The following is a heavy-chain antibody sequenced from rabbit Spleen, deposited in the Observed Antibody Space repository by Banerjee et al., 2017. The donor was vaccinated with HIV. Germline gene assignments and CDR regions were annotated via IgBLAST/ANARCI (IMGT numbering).Heavy chain of an antibody. CDR3: GRSTYDYGGVGFDP. CDR2: IYTGSGET. V-gene: IGHV1S45*01. CDR1: GFSFTSSYY. D-gene: IGHD2-1*01. Sequence: QEQLVESGGGLVQPEGSLTLTCTASGFSFTSSYYMCWVRQAPGKGLEWIGCIYTGSGETWYASWVNGRFTIAKTSSTTVDLQLNSLTVADTATYFCGRSTYDYGGVGFDPWGPGTLVTVS. J-gene: IGHJ2*01.